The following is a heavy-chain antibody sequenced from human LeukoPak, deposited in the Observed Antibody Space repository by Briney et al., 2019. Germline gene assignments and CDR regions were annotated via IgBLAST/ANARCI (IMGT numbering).Heavy chain of an antibody. Sequence: PSQTLSLTCAVSGGSISSGGYSWSWIRQPPGKGLEWIGYIYHSGSTYYNPSLKSRVTISVDRSKNQFSLKLSSVTAADTAVHYCAREAQQYYDSSGYLWGRGTLVTVSS. CDR3: AREAQQYYDSSGYL. D-gene: IGHD3-22*01. CDR2: IYHSGST. CDR1: GGSISSGGYS. V-gene: IGHV4-30-2*01. J-gene: IGHJ2*01.